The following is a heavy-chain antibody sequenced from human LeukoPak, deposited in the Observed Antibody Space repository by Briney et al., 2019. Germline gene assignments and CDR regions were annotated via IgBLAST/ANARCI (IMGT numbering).Heavy chain of an antibody. CDR2: ISGSGDST. J-gene: IGHJ4*02. D-gene: IGHD5-18*01. CDR1: GFTFNIYA. V-gene: IGHV3-23*01. Sequence: GGSLRLSCAASGFTFNIYAMNWVRQAPGKGLEWVSVISGSGDSTYYADSVKGRFTISGDNSKNTLYLQMNSLRAEDTAVYYCAKARAAMVTDYWGQGTLVTVSS. CDR3: AKARAAMVTDY.